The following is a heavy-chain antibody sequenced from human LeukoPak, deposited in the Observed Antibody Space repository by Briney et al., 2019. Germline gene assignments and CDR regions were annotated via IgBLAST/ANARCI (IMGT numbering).Heavy chain of an antibody. CDR2: IYYSGST. CDR1: SGPISTYY. Sequence: PSETLSLTRTVSSGPISTYYWSWIRQPPGRGLEWIGYIYYSGSTNYNPSLKSRVTISVDTSKNQFSLKLTSVTAADTTVYYCARTKAVAGTYYFDYWGQGTLVTVS. CDR3: ARTKAVAGTYYFDY. J-gene: IGHJ4*02. D-gene: IGHD6-19*01. V-gene: IGHV4-59*01.